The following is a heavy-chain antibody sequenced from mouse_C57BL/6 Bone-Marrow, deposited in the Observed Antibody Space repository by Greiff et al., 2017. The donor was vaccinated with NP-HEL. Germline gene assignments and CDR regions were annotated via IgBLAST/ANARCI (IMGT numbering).Heavy chain of an antibody. J-gene: IGHJ4*01. CDR3: ARENDYDVSKSPYYYAMDY. V-gene: IGHV1-7*01. Sequence: VQLQQSGAELAKPGASVKLSCKASGYTFTSYWMHWVKQRPGQGLEWIGYINPSSGYTKYNQKFKDKATLTADKSSSTAYMQLSSLTYEDSAVYYCARENDYDVSKSPYYYAMDYWGQGTSVTVSS. CDR1: GYTFTSYW. CDR2: INPSSGYT. D-gene: IGHD2-4*01.